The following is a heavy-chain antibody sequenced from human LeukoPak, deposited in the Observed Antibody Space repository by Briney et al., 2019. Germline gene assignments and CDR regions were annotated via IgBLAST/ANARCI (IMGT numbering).Heavy chain of an antibody. J-gene: IGHJ4*02. CDR3: ARDRVDYYDSSGYKPLLTDPLFDY. CDR1: GYTFTSYG. Sequence: ASVKVSCKASGYTFTSYGISRERQPPGQGHEWMGWFSAYNGNTNYAQKLQGRVTMTTDTSTSTAYMELRSLRSDDTAVYYCARDRVDYYDSSGYKPLLTDPLFDYWGQGTLVTVSS. V-gene: IGHV1-18*01. D-gene: IGHD3-22*01. CDR2: FSAYNGNT.